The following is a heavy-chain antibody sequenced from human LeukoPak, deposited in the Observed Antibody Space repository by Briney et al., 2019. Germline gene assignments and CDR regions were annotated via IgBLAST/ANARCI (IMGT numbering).Heavy chain of an antibody. J-gene: IGHJ4*02. D-gene: IGHD5-12*01. V-gene: IGHV3-74*01. CDR1: GVTSSYYW. Sequence: GGSLRLSCAASGVTSSYYWMHWVRQAPGGGLVWVSRIDSDGSSTSYAGSVKGRFTISRDNAKNTLYLQMNSLRAEDTAVYYCVREGGYDTFENWGQGTLVTVSS. CDR2: IDSDGSST. CDR3: VREGGYDTFEN.